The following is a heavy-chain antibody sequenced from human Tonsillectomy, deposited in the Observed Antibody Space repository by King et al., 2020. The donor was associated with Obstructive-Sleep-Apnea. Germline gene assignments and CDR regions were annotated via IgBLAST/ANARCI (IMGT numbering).Heavy chain of an antibody. D-gene: IGHD5/OR15-5a*01. CDR1: GGSISSTHYY. V-gene: IGHV4-39*07. CDR3: ARDKSTTTYAMDV. CDR2: VYSRGST. Sequence: QLQESGPGLVKPSETLSLTCTVSGGSISSTHYYWGWIRQPPGKGLEWIGSVYSRGSTYYDPSLKSPVTISVDTSKNQFSLRLTSVTAADTAVYYCARDKSTTTYAMDVWDQGTTVTVSS. J-gene: IGHJ6*02.